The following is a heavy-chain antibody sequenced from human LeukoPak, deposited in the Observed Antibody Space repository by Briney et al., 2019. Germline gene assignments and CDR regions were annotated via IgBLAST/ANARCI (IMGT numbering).Heavy chain of an antibody. CDR2: IKQDGSDK. J-gene: IGHJ4*02. CDR3: ARAEEQRWGYVDY. V-gene: IGHV3-7*04. Sequence: GGSLRLSCAASGYTFSSSWLTWVSQAPGKGLEWVANIKQDGSDKYYVDSVKGRFTISRDNAKNSLYLQMNSLRDEDTAVYYCARAEEQRWGYVDYWGQGTLVTVSS. CDR1: GYTFSSSW. D-gene: IGHD5-24*01.